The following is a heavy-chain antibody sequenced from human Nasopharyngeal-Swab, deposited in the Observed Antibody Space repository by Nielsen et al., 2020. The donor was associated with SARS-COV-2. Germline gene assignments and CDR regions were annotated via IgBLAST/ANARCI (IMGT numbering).Heavy chain of an antibody. CDR2: IYYSGST. J-gene: IGHJ6*02. V-gene: IGHV4-59*13. CDR3: ARISPYYDFWSGYHYPYYYGMDV. Sequence: SETLSLTCTVSGGSISSYYWSWIRQPPGKGLEWIGYIYYSGSTNYNPSLKSRVTISVDTSKNQFSLKLSSVTAADTAVYYCARISPYYDFWSGYHYPYYYGMDVWGQGTTVTVSS. CDR1: GGSISSYY. D-gene: IGHD3-3*01.